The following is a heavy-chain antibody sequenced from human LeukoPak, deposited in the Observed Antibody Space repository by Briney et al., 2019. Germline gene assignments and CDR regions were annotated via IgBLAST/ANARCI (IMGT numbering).Heavy chain of an antibody. CDR1: GFSLSSYW. Sequence: GGSLRLSCAASGFSLSSYWMSWVRQAPGKGLEWVANINEDGSEKYYVDSVKGRFTISRDNSKNSLYLQLNSLRVEDTAVYYCARDEVAALGYWGQGTLVTVSS. D-gene: IGHD6-19*01. V-gene: IGHV3-7*01. CDR3: ARDEVAALGY. J-gene: IGHJ4*02. CDR2: INEDGSEK.